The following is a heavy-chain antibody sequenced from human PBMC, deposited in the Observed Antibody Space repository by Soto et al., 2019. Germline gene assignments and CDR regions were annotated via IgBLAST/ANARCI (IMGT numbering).Heavy chain of an antibody. D-gene: IGHD3-10*01. CDR1: GFTFSSYS. J-gene: IGHJ4*02. V-gene: IGHV3-48*01. Sequence: GGSLRLSCAASGFTFSSYSMNWVRQAPGKGLEWVSYISSSSSTIYYADSVKRRFTISRDNAKNSLYLQMNSLRAEDTAVYYCARGNYYYGSGSYYVYFDYWGQGTLVTVSS. CDR3: ARGNYYYGSGSYYVYFDY. CDR2: ISSSSSTI.